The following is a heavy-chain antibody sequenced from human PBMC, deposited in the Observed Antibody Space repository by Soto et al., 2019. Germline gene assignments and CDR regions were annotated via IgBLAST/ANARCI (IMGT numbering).Heavy chain of an antibody. CDR2: IYYNGRT. V-gene: IGHV4-39*01. J-gene: IGHJ6*02. Sequence: SETLSLTCTVSGGSVSSSSYYWDWIRQPPGKGLEWIGHIYYNGRTYYNPSLKSRVTISVDTSKNQFSLNLNSVTAADTAVYYCARRPKSGSFHYYGADVWGRGTTVPVSS. CDR3: ARRPKSGSFHYYGADV. D-gene: IGHD1-26*01. CDR1: GGSVSSSSYY.